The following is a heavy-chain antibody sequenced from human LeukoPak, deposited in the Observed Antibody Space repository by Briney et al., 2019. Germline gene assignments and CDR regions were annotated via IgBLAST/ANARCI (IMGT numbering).Heavy chain of an antibody. Sequence: PGGSLRLSCAASGFTFSNAWMSWVRQAPGKGLEWVGRIKSKTDGGTTDYAAPVKGRFTISRDDSKNTLYLQMNSPKTEDTAVYYCTTCILEWEPRYFDYWGQGTLVAVSS. V-gene: IGHV3-15*01. D-gene: IGHD1-26*01. J-gene: IGHJ4*02. CDR3: TTCILEWEPRYFDY. CDR1: GFTFSNAW. CDR2: IKSKTDGGTT.